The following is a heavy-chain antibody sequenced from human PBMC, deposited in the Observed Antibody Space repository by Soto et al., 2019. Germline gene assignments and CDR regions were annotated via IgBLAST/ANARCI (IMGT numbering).Heavy chain of an antibody. Sequence: PWGSLRLSCAASGFTFSSYSMNWFRQAPGKGLEWVSSISSSSSYIYYADSVKGRFTISRDNAKNSLYLQMNSLRAEDTAVYYCAIDIVVVPTATLSDAWGEGITVTASS. D-gene: IGHD2-2*01. CDR3: AIDIVVVPTATLSDA. V-gene: IGHV3-21*01. CDR1: GFTFSSYS. J-gene: IGHJ6*04. CDR2: ISSSSSYI.